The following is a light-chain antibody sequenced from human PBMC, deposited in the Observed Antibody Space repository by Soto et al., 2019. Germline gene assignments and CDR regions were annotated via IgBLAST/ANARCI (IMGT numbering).Light chain of an antibody. J-gene: IGLJ2*01. CDR3: QVLDSSSDHVV. CDR1: SIGSKS. CDR2: DNG. Sequence: SYELSQPPSVSVAPGQTATITCGGMSIGSKSVHWYQQKPGQAPVLVVYDNGDRPSGIPERFSGSNSENTATLTISRVEAGDEADYYCQVLDSSSDHVVIGGGTQLTVL. V-gene: IGLV3-21*02.